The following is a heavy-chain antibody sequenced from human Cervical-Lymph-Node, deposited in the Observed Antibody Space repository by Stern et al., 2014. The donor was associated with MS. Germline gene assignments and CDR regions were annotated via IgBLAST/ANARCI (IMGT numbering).Heavy chain of an antibody. CDR3: VSDGSGWRN. Sequence: EVQLVESGGGLVQPGGSLKLSCAASGILFSGASMHWVRQPSGKGLEWIGRIRSKRNAYPATYTASVKGRFTISRDDSKSTAYLQLNSLKTEDTAVYYCVSDGSGWRNWGQGTLVTVSS. CDR2: IRSKRNAYPA. V-gene: IGHV3-73*01. J-gene: IGHJ4*02. D-gene: IGHD3-10*01. CDR1: GILFSGAS.